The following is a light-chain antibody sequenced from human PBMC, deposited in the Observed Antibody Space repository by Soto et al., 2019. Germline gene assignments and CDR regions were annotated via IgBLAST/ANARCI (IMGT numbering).Light chain of an antibody. CDR1: QSVSSSY. Sequence: ELVLTQSPGTLSLSPGERATHSYRASQSVSSSYLAWYQQKPGQAPRLLIYGASSRATGIPDRFSGSGSGTDFTLTISSLEPEDFAVYYCQQRSIWPNFGQGTRLEIK. V-gene: IGKV3D-20*02. CDR3: QQRSIWPN. CDR2: GAS. J-gene: IGKJ5*01.